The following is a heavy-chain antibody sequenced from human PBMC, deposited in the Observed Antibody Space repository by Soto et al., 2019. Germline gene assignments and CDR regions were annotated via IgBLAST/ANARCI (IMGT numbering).Heavy chain of an antibody. D-gene: IGHD2-21*02. CDR2: ISSSSSYI. Sequence: GGSLRLSCAASGFTFSSYSMNWVRQAPGKGLEWVSSISSSSSYIYYADSVKGRFTISRDNAKNSLYLQMNSLRAEDTAVYYCARAKHADGGDLTLDYYYYYGMDVWGQGTTVTVSS. V-gene: IGHV3-21*01. J-gene: IGHJ6*02. CDR3: ARAKHADGGDLTLDYYYYYGMDV. CDR1: GFTFSSYS.